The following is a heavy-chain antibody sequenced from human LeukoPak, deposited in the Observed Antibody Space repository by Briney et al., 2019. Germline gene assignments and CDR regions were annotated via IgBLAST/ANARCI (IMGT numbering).Heavy chain of an antibody. CDR3: ASSLGDSSGPFGY. J-gene: IGHJ4*02. Sequence: SVKVSCKASGGTFSSYAISCVRQAPGQGLEWMGGIIPIFGTANYAQKFQGRVTITAEESTSTAYMELSSVRAEDTAVYYCASSLGDSSGPFGYWGQGTLVTVSS. D-gene: IGHD3-22*01. CDR1: GGTFSSYA. V-gene: IGHV1-69*01. CDR2: IIPIFGTA.